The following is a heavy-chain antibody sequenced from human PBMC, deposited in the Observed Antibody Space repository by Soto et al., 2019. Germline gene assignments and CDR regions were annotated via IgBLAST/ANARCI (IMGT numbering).Heavy chain of an antibody. Sequence: GGSLRLSCAASGFTFSSYAMSWVRQAPGKGLEWVSAISGSGGSTYYADSVKGRFTISRDNSKNTLYLQMNSLRAEDTAVYHCAKPAGGSGSLLHPWAPYYYGMDVWGQGTTVTVSS. D-gene: IGHD3-10*01. CDR1: GFTFSSYA. CDR3: AKPAGGSGSLLHPWAPYYYGMDV. V-gene: IGHV3-23*01. CDR2: ISGSGGST. J-gene: IGHJ6*02.